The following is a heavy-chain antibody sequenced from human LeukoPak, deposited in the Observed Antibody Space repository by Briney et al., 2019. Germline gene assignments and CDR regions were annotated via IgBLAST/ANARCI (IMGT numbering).Heavy chain of an antibody. CDR2: IYYSGST. J-gene: IGHJ5*02. CDR1: GGSISSYY. D-gene: IGHD3-10*01. Sequence: PSETLSLTCTVSGGSISSYYWSWIRQPPGKGLEWIGYIYYSGSTNYNPSLKSRVTISVDTSKNQFSLKLSSVTAADTAVYYCARDRVWFGELLPNWFDPWGQGTLVTVSS. CDR3: ARDRVWFGELLPNWFDP. V-gene: IGHV4-59*12.